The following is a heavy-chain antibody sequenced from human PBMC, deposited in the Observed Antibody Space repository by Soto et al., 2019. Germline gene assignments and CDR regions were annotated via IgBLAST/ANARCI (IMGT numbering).Heavy chain of an antibody. Sequence: QLQLQESGPGLVKPSETLSLTCTVSGGSISSSSYYWGWIRQPPGKGLEWIGSIYYSGSTYYNPSLNSRVTISVDTSQNQFSLKLSSVTAADTAVYYCARERSQDTAMADYWGQGTLVTVSS. D-gene: IGHD5-18*01. CDR2: IYYSGST. V-gene: IGHV4-39*02. CDR1: GGSISSSSYY. CDR3: ARERSQDTAMADY. J-gene: IGHJ4*02.